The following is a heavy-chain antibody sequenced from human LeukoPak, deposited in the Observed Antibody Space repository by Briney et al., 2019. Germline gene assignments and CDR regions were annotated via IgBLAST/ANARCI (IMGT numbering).Heavy chain of an antibody. D-gene: IGHD3-22*01. Sequence: AGSLSLSCAASGFAVTNNYMIWVRQPPGKGLDWLSYIYSGGSTYDAESVKGRFTISRNTSKKTLYLEMNTLSAEDTADYYCATLNFYDRSGYDSEPFDIGGQGTMVTVSS. V-gene: IGHV3-53*01. CDR3: ATLNFYDRSGYDSEPFDI. CDR1: GFAVTNNY. CDR2: IYSGGST. J-gene: IGHJ3*02.